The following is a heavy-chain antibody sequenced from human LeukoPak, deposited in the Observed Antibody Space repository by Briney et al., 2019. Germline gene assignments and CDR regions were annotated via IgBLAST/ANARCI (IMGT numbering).Heavy chain of an antibody. D-gene: IGHD5-18*01. CDR2: ISWNSGSI. CDR3: ARERGYPHAFDI. V-gene: IGHV3-9*01. CDR1: GFTFDDYA. Sequence: GGSLRLSCAASGFTFDDYAMHWVRQAPGKGLEWVSGISWNSGSIGYADSVKGRFTISRDNAKNSLYLQMNSLRAEDTAVYYCARERGYPHAFDIWGQGTMVTVSS. J-gene: IGHJ3*02.